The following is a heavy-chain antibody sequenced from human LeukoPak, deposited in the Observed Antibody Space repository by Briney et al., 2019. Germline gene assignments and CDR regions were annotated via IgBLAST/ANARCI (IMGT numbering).Heavy chain of an antibody. V-gene: IGHV3-11*01. CDR1: GFTFSDPY. Sequence: GGSLRLSCAASGFTFSDPYMTWIRQAPGKGLGCVSYISRSDVIVYYADSVKGRLTISRDNAKNSLFLQMNSLRAEDTAVYYCARGGSVKYSTHGGFDYWGQGTLVAVSS. J-gene: IGHJ4*02. CDR2: ISRSDVIV. CDR3: ARGGSVKYSTHGGFDY. D-gene: IGHD2-2*01.